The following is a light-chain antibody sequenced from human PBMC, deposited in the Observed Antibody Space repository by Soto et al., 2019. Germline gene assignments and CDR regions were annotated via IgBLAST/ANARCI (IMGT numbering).Light chain of an antibody. Sequence: QSVLTQPRSVSASPGQSVTISCTGTSSNVGGQDYVSWYQQNPGKAPRLMIYDATKRPSGVQYRFSGSKSGNVASLTISGLQAEDEADYYCCSYAASYTLAFGGGTQLTVL. V-gene: IGLV2-11*01. CDR1: SSNVGGQDY. CDR2: DAT. J-gene: IGLJ2*01. CDR3: CSYAASYTLA.